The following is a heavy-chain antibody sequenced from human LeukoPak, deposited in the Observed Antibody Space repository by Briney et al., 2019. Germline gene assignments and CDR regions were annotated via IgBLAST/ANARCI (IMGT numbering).Heavy chain of an antibody. CDR1: GFTFSSYS. CDR2: ISSSSSYI. CDR3: ARDSPYDFWSGYYRAQAFDI. D-gene: IGHD3-3*01. V-gene: IGHV3-21*01. Sequence: GGSLSLTCAAAGFTFSSYSRNWVRPAPGKGLEWVTIISSSSSYIYYADSVKGRFTISRDNAKNSLYLQMNSLRAEDTAVYYCARDSPYDFWSGYYRAQAFDIWGQGTMVTVSS. J-gene: IGHJ3*02.